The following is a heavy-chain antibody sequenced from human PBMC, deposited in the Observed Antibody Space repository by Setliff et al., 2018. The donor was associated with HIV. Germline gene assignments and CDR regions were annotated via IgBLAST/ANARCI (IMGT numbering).Heavy chain of an antibody. Sequence: LSLTCAVYGGSFAASHWSWIRQSPGKGLEWIGYIYYSGSTNYNPSLKSRVIISVDSSKNQFFLKLTSVTAADTAMYYCARVSQDLLGAFDIWGQGTMVTVSS. CDR3: ARVSQDLLGAFDI. D-gene: IGHD7-27*01. V-gene: IGHV4-34*09. CDR1: GGSFAASH. CDR2: IYYSGST. J-gene: IGHJ3*02.